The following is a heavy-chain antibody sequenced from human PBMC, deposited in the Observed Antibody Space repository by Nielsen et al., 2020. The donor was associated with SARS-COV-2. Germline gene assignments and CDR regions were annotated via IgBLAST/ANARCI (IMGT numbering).Heavy chain of an antibody. Sequence: GGSLRRSCAASGLLVSTKYMNWVRQAPGKGLEWVSVSYSGGTTLYADSVKGRFIISRDNSRNTLYLQMNSLRVEDTAMYYCAREGDTYGVRNFDYWGQGVMVTVSS. V-gene: IGHV3-53*01. D-gene: IGHD5-18*01. CDR3: AREGDTYGVRNFDY. CDR1: GLLVSTKY. CDR2: SYSGGTT. J-gene: IGHJ4*02.